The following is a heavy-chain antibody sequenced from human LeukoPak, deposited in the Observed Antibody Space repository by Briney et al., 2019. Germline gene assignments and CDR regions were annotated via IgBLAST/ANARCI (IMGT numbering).Heavy chain of an antibody. D-gene: IGHD2-15*01. V-gene: IGHV1-69*04. J-gene: IGHJ4*02. CDR3: ARASRTGDVVNY. CDR1: GGTFSSYA. CDR2: IIPILGIA. Sequence: ASVKVSCKASGGTFSSYAISWVRQAPGQGLEWMGRIIPILGIANYAQKFQGRVTITADRSTTTAYMELSSLTSDDTAVYYCARASRTGDVVNYWGQGTLVTVSS.